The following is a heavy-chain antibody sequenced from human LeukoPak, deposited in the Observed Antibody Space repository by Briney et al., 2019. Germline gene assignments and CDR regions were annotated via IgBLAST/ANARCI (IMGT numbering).Heavy chain of an antibody. CDR1: GFTVSSNY. V-gene: IGHV3-30*03. CDR3: ARDYDILTGYYPRGWFDP. J-gene: IGHJ5*02. Sequence: GSLRLSCAASGFTVSSNYMSWVRQAPGKGLEWVAVISYDGSNKYYADSVKGRFTISRDNSKNTLYLQMNSLRAEDTAVYYCARDYDILTGYYPRGWFDPWGQGTLVTVSS. D-gene: IGHD3-9*01. CDR2: ISYDGSNK.